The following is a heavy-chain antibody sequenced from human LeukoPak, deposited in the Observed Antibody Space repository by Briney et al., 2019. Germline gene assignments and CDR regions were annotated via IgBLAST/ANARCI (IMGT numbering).Heavy chain of an antibody. Sequence: SETLSLTRAVYGGSFSGYYWSWIRQPPGKGLEWIGEINHSGSTNYNPSLKSRVTISVDTSKNQFSLKLSSVTAADTAVYYCARADYGSGSYYNYWGQGTLVTVSS. V-gene: IGHV4-34*01. D-gene: IGHD3-10*01. J-gene: IGHJ4*02. CDR2: INHSGST. CDR3: ARADYGSGSYYNY. CDR1: GGSFSGYY.